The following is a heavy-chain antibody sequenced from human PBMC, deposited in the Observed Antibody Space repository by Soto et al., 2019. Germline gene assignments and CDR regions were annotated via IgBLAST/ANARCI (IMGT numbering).Heavy chain of an antibody. D-gene: IGHD6-6*01. V-gene: IGHV1-46*03. CDR2: INPNGGST. CDR3: TSGLAAGDY. CDR1: GYIFTNFY. Sequence: QVQLVQPGAEVKKPGASVKFSCKASGYIFTNFYIHWVRQAPGQGLEWIGIINPNGGSTNYAQNFPSRVTMTRDTSTSTVYMDLSSLRSEDTAVYYCTSGLAAGDYWGQGTLITVSS. J-gene: IGHJ4*02.